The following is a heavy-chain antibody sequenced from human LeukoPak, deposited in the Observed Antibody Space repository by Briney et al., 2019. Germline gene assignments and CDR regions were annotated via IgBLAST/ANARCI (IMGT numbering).Heavy chain of an antibody. CDR3: ARGYYSAIRIDY. D-gene: IGHD4/OR15-4a*01. CDR1: GFTFSSYS. CDR2: SKSDGSST. Sequence: PGGSLRLSCAASGFTFSSYSMNWVRQAPGKGLVRVSRSKSDGSSTSYADSVKGRFTISRDNAKNTLYLQMNSLRAEDTAVYYCARGYYSAIRIDYWGQGALVTISS. V-gene: IGHV3-74*01. J-gene: IGHJ4*02.